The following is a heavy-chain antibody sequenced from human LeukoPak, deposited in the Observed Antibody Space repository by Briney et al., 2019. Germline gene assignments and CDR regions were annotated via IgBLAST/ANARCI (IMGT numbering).Heavy chain of an antibody. D-gene: IGHD1-26*01. CDR3: ARGHSGRQQRLDAFDI. CDR1: RFTFSSYS. Sequence: PGGSLRLSCAASRFTFSSYSMNWVRQAPGKGLEWVSSINGDSRYIYYGDSLKGRFTVSRDNAKNSLYLQMNSLRAEDTAVYYCARGHSGRQQRLDAFDIWGQGTMVTVSS. V-gene: IGHV3-21*01. J-gene: IGHJ3*02. CDR2: INGDSRYI.